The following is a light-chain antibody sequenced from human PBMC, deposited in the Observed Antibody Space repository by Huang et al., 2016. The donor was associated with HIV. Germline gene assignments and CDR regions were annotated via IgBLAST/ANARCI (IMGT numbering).Light chain of an antibody. V-gene: IGKV2-28*01. CDR1: QSLLHSNGYNY. J-gene: IGKJ4*01. Sequence: DIVMTQSPLSLPVTPGEPASISCRSSQSLLHSNGYNYLDWYLQKPGQSPQLLIYLGSNRDAGVPDRFSASGSGTDFTLKISRVEAEDVGVYYCMQALQTELTFGGGTKVEIK. CDR2: LGS. CDR3: MQALQTELT.